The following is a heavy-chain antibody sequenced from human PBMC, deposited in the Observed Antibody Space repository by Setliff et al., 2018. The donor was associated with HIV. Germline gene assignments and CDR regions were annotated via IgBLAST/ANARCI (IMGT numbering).Heavy chain of an antibody. CDR3: ARDTLTMVRGVMFVPTESYLGMDV. V-gene: IGHV4-31*03. D-gene: IGHD3-10*01. CDR2: ISYSGSP. J-gene: IGHJ6*02. CDR1: GGSVSTAGHY. Sequence: SETLSLTCTVSGGSVSTAGHYWGWIRQAPGKGLEWIGYISYSGSPYYSPSLKSRLNLSVNTYKNQFSLTLRSVTAADTAVYYCARDTLTMVRGVMFVPTESYLGMDVWGQGTTVTVSS.